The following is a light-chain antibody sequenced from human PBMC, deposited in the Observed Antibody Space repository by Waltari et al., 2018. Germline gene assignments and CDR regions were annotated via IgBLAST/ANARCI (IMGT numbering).Light chain of an antibody. Sequence: QSALTQPASVSGSPGQSLTIPCTGTNSDVGDFDFVPWYHQHPGEAPKLLIYDVSNRPSGVSHRFSGSKSGNTASLTISGLQAEDEADYYCSSYTASRALEVLFGGGTKLTVL. CDR2: DVS. CDR1: NSDVGDFDF. V-gene: IGLV2-14*03. J-gene: IGLJ2*01. CDR3: SSYTASRALEVL.